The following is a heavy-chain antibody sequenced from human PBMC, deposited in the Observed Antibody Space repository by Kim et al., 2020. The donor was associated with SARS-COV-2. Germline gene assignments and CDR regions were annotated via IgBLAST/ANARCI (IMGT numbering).Heavy chain of an antibody. Sequence: KHAPKFQERVTRTSDMSTSTAYMELSSLRSEDTAVYYCAAASGGEDAFDIWGQGTMVTVSS. J-gene: IGHJ3*02. V-gene: IGHV1-58*01. D-gene: IGHD3-10*01. CDR3: AAASGGEDAFDI.